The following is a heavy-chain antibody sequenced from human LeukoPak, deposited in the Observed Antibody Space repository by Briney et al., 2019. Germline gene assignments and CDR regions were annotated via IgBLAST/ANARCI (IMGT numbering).Heavy chain of an antibody. CDR1: GYSISSGYY. V-gene: IGHV4-38-2*01. Sequence: PSETLSLTCSVSGYSISSGYYWGWIRQSPGKGLEWIGSFYHSVSIYYNPSLSSRVTISEDTSKNQFSLKLSSVTAADTAVYYCARFWSIEGYYYDSRRDAFDIWGQGTMVTVSS. CDR2: FYHSVSI. D-gene: IGHD3-22*01. CDR3: ARFWSIEGYYYDSRRDAFDI. J-gene: IGHJ3*02.